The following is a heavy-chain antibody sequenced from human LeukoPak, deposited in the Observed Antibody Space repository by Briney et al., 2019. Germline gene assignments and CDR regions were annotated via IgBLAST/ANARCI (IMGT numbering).Heavy chain of an antibody. CDR1: GFTFSSYS. J-gene: IGHJ4*02. V-gene: IGHV3-21*01. Sequence: PGGSLRLSCAASGFTFSSYSMHWVRQAPGEGLEWVSFISSGSSYIYYADSVKDQFTISRDNAKNSLYLQMNSLRAEDTAVYYCARARSGYTSGSDFDFWGQGTLVTVSS. D-gene: IGHD6-19*01. CDR2: ISSGSSYI. CDR3: ARARSGYTSGSDFDF.